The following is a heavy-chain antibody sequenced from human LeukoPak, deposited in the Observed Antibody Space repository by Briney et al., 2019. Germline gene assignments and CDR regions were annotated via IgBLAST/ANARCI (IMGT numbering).Heavy chain of an antibody. J-gene: IGHJ4*02. CDR2: ISGGGGSS. Sequence: PGGSLRLSCAASGFTFSNYAMSWVRQAPGKGLEWVSGISGGGGSSDYADSVKGRFTISRDNSKNTLYLQVDSLRAEDTALYYCAKMSGYYSRWAPKFDYWGQGTLVTVSS. CDR1: GFTFSNYA. CDR3: AKMSGYYSRWAPKFDY. D-gene: IGHD3-3*01. V-gene: IGHV3-23*01.